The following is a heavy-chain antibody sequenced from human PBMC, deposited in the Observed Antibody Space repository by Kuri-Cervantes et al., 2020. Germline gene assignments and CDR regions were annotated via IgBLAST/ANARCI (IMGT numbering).Heavy chain of an antibody. D-gene: IGHD3-9*01. V-gene: IGHV3-30*18. CDR1: GFTFSSYA. CDR2: ISYGGNDK. CDR3: AKSALTYYDILTGYYRS. Sequence: GGSLRLSCAASGFTFSSYAMHWVGQAPGKGLEWVAVISYGGNDKYSTDSVKGRFTISRDNSKNTLYLQMNSLRAEDTAVYYCAKSALTYYDILTGYYRSWGQGTLVTVSS. J-gene: IGHJ5*02.